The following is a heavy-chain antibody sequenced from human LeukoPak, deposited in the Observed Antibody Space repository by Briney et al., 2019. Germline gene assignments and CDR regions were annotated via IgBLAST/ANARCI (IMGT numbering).Heavy chain of an antibody. J-gene: IGHJ4*02. CDR1: GGSISSTNYY. V-gene: IGHV4-39*01. D-gene: IGHD4-17*01. CDR2: FYYSGST. CDR3: ATKRVTTANYFDY. Sequence: PSETLSLTCTVSGGSISSTNYYWGWIRQPPGRGREWIGSFYYSGSTYYNPSLKSRVTISVDTSKNQFSLRLSSVTAADTAVYYCATKRVTTANYFDYWGQGTLVTVSS.